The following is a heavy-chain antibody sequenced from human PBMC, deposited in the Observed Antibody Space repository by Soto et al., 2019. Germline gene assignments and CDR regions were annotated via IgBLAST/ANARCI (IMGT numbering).Heavy chain of an antibody. V-gene: IGHV4-30-2*01. Sequence: TLSLPCPVSGGSLSSGGYSWSWIRQPPGKGLEWIGYIYHSGSTYYNPSLKSRVTISVDRSKNQFSLKLSSVTAADTAVYYCARVPDRWGQGTLVTVSS. CDR2: IYHSGST. J-gene: IGHJ4*02. CDR1: GGSLSSGGYS. CDR3: ARVPDR. D-gene: IGHD2-2*01.